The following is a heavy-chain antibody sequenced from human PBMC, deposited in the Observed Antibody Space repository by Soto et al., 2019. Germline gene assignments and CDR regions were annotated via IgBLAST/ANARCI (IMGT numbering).Heavy chain of an antibody. Sequence: GGSLRLSCAASGFSFSISPMHWVRQAPGKGPEWVALISYDGTNKFYVDSVKGRFTISRDNSKSTLYLQVDSLRPEDAAVYYCARDPKTSGGQHWAFNYFDSWGQGTLVTVSS. CDR1: GFSFSISP. CDR2: ISYDGTNK. V-gene: IGHV3-30-3*01. CDR3: ARDPKTSGGQHWAFNYFDS. J-gene: IGHJ4*02. D-gene: IGHD7-27*01.